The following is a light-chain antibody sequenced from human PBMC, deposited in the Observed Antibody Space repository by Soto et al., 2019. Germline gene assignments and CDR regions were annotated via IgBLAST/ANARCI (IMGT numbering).Light chain of an antibody. CDR3: QHYNNWPPWT. CDR1: QSVSSN. V-gene: IGKV3-15*01. Sequence: EIVMTQSPVTLSVSPGERATLSCRASQSVSSNLAWYQQKPGQAPRLLIYGASTRATGVPARVSGSGSGTEFTLTISSLQSEYFAVYYCQHYNNWPPWTFGQGTKVEIK. J-gene: IGKJ1*01. CDR2: GAS.